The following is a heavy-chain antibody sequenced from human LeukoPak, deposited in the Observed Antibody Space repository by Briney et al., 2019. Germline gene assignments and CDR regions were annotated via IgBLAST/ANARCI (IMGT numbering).Heavy chain of an antibody. Sequence: ASVKVSCKASGYTFTSYDVHWVRQATGQGLEWMGWLNPNSGNTGYSQKFQGRVTMTEDTSTDTAYMELSSLRSEDTAVYYCATVDIAVAGHRPGYYYYGMDVWGQGTTVTVSS. CDR3: ATVDIAVAGHRPGYYYYGMDV. V-gene: IGHV1-8*01. D-gene: IGHD6-19*01. CDR2: LNPNSGNT. CDR1: GYTFTSYD. J-gene: IGHJ6*02.